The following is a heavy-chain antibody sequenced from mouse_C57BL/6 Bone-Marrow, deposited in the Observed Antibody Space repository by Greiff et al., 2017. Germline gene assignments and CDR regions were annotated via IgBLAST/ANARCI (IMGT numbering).Heavy chain of an antibody. CDR3: ARKFKGAMDY. CDR1: GYTFTSYW. J-gene: IGHJ4*01. Sequence: QVQLQQPGAELVMPGASVKLSCKASGYTFTSYWMPWVKQRPGQGLEWIGEIDPSDSYTNYNQKFKGKSTLTVDKSSSTAYMQLSSLTSEDSAVYYCARKFKGAMDYWGQGTSVTVSS. CDR2: IDPSDSYT. V-gene: IGHV1-69*01.